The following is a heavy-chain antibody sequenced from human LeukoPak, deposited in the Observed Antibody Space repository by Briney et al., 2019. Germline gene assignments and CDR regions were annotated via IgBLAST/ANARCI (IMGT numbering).Heavy chain of an antibody. Sequence: PGGSLRLSCAASGFTFDDYGMSRVRQAPGKGLGWVSGINWNGGSTGYADSVKGRFTISRDNAKKSLYLQMNSLRAEDTALYYCARLRAEQDAFEIWGQGTMVTVSS. CDR3: ARLRAEQDAFEI. CDR1: GFTFDDYG. CDR2: INWNGGST. V-gene: IGHV3-20*04. J-gene: IGHJ3*02.